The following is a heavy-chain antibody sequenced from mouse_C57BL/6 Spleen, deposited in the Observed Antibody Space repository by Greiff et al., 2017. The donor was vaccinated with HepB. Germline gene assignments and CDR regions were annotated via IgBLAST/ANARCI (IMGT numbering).Heavy chain of an antibody. Sequence: QVQLQQPGAELVKPGASVKLSCKASGYTFTSYWMQWVKQRPGQGLEWIGEIDPSDSYTNYNQKFKGKATLTVDTSSSTAYMQLSSLTSEDSAVYYCARRVPSNWVFDYWGQGTTLTVSS. D-gene: IGHD4-1*01. CDR3: ARRVPSNWVFDY. CDR2: IDPSDSYT. J-gene: IGHJ2*01. CDR1: GYTFTSYW. V-gene: IGHV1-50*01.